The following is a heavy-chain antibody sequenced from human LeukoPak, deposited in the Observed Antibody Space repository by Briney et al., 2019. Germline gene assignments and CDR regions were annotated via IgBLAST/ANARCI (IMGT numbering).Heavy chain of an antibody. J-gene: IGHJ4*02. CDR2: ISGSGDST. V-gene: IGHV3-23*01. CDR3: AKDSNEYYYGSANDY. Sequence: GGSLRLSCAASGFTFSSYAMSWVRQAPGKGLEWVSAISGSGDSTDYADSVKGRFTISRDNSKNTLYLQMNSLRAEDTAVYYCAKDSNEYYYGSANDYWGQGTLVTVSS. D-gene: IGHD3-10*01. CDR1: GFTFSSYA.